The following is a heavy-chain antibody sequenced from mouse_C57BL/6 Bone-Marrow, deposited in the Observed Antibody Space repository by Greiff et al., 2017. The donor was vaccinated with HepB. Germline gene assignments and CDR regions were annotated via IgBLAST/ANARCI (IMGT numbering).Heavy chain of an antibody. CDR3: ARFHDYGGFAY. V-gene: IGHV1-85*01. D-gene: IGHD2-4*01. J-gene: IGHJ3*01. Sequence: QVQLKESGPELVKPGASVKLSCKASGYTFTSYDINWVKQRPGQGLEWIGWIYPRDGSTKYNEKFKGKATLTVDTSSSTAYMELHSLTSEDSAVYFCARFHDYGGFAYWGQGTLVTVSA. CDR1: GYTFTSYD. CDR2: IYPRDGST.